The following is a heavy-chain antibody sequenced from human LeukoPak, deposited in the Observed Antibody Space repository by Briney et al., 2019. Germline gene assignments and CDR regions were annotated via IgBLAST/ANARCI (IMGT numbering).Heavy chain of an antibody. CDR1: GFTFSSYA. Sequence: GGSLRLSCAASGFTFSSYAMSWVRQAPGKGLEWVSGISGSGDTTYYADSVKGRFTISRDNSKNTLYLQMNSLRAEDTAIYYCAKDRISTSGTVDYWGQGTLVTVSS. J-gene: IGHJ4*02. D-gene: IGHD6-13*01. V-gene: IGHV3-23*01. CDR2: ISGSGDTT. CDR3: AKDRISTSGTVDY.